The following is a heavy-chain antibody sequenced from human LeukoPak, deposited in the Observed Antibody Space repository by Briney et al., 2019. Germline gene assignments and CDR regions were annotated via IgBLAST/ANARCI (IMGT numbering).Heavy chain of an antibody. J-gene: IGHJ3*02. V-gene: IGHV4-4*07. Sequence: SETLSLTCTVSGGSISSYYWSWIRQPAGKGLEWIGRIYTSGSTNYNPSLKSRVTMSVDTSKNQFSLKLSSVTAADTAVYYCARESYSSRSRHYAFDIWGQGTMVTVSS. CDR3: ARESYSSRSRHYAFDI. D-gene: IGHD6-13*01. CDR2: IYTSGST. CDR1: GGSISSYY.